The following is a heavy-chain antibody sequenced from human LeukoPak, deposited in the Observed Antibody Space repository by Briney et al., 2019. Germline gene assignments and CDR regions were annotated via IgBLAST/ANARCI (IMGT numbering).Heavy chain of an antibody. CDR3: ARYAGTYHFDY. J-gene: IGHJ4*02. Sequence: SETLSLTCAVSDYSISSGYYWGWIRQPPGKGLEWIGSIYHSGGNTYYNPSLKSRVTISVDTSKNQFSLKVSSVTAADTAVYHCARYAGTYHFDYWGQGTLVTVSS. CDR1: DYSISSGYY. CDR2: IYHSGGNT. D-gene: IGHD3-10*01. V-gene: IGHV4-38-2*01.